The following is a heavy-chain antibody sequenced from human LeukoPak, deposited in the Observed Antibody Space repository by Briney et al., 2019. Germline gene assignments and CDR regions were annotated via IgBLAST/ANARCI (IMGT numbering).Heavy chain of an antibody. CDR1: GGSISSDNYY. CDR2: IYYSGTT. CDR3: AREATVVTREILPFDY. D-gene: IGHD4-23*01. V-gene: IGHV4-39*07. J-gene: IGHJ4*02. Sequence: PSETLSLTCTVSGGSISSDNYYWGWIRQPPGKGLEWIGSIYYSGTTYYNPSLKSRVTISVDTSKNQFSLKLSSVTAADTAVYYCAREATVVTREILPFDYWGQGTLVTVSS.